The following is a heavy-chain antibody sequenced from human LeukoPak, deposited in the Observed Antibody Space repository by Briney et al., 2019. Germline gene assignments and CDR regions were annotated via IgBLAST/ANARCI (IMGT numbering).Heavy chain of an antibody. CDR2: ISRSSSYI. V-gene: IGHV3-21*01. CDR3: ARVYQGVAIFDGIDY. Sequence: GGSLRLSCVASGFTFSSYSMNWVRQAPGKGLEWVSSISRSSSYINYADSLKGRFTISRDNAKDSVYLQMNSLRAEDTAVYYCARVYQGVAIFDGIDYWGQGTLVTVSS. CDR1: GFTFSSYS. D-gene: IGHD3-3*01. J-gene: IGHJ4*02.